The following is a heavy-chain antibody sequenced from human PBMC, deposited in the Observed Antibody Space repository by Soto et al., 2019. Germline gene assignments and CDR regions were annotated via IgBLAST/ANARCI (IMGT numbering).Heavy chain of an antibody. J-gene: IGHJ3*02. D-gene: IGHD3-10*01. Sequence: SETLSLTCTVLGGSISPYYWSWIRHPPGKALEWIGYIFYSGSTNYNPSLESRVTISVDMSKNQFSLKLGSVTAADTAVYYCASITGSGPNALDIWGQGTMVTVPS. CDR3: ASITGSGPNALDI. CDR2: IFYSGST. V-gene: IGHV4-59*01. CDR1: GGSISPYY.